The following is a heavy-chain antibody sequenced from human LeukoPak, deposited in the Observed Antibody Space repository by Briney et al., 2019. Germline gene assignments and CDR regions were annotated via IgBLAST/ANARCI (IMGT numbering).Heavy chain of an antibody. CDR2: IRSKAYGGTT. D-gene: IGHD5-18*01. Sequence: GRSLRLSCTASGFTFGDYAMSWVRQAPGKGLEWVGFIRSKAYGGTTEYAASVKGRFTISGDDSKSIAYLQMNSLKTEDTAVYYCTRGSYHFDYWGQGTLVTVSS. V-gene: IGHV3-49*04. CDR3: TRGSYHFDY. CDR1: GFTFGDYA. J-gene: IGHJ4*02.